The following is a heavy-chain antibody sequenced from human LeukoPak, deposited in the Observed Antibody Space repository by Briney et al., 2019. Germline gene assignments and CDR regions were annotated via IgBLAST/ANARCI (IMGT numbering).Heavy chain of an antibody. CDR2: IYSDGGT. Sequence: QTGGSLRLSCAASGFTVSNNYMSWVRQAPGKGLEWVSVIYSDGGTYYADSVRGRFTISRDNSKNTLYLQMNSLRVEDTAVYYCATIVPDVVASLTFDYWGQGTLVTVSS. J-gene: IGHJ4*02. CDR3: ATIVPDVVASLTFDY. D-gene: IGHD2-15*01. V-gene: IGHV3-66*01. CDR1: GFTVSNNY.